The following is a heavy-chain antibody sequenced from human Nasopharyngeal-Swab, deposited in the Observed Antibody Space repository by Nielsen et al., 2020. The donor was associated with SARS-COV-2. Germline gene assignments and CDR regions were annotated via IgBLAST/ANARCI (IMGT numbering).Heavy chain of an antibody. J-gene: IGHJ4*02. CDR1: GFTFDDYT. D-gene: IGHD3-10*01. CDR3: AKDPYGSGTWDG. CDR2: ISWNSRSI. V-gene: IGHV3-9*01. Sequence: GGSLRLSCAASGFTFDDYTMHWVRQPPGKGLEWVSGISWNSRSIGYADSVKGRFTISRDNAKNSLYLQMNSLRAEDTALYYCAKDPYGSGTWDGWGQGTLVTVS.